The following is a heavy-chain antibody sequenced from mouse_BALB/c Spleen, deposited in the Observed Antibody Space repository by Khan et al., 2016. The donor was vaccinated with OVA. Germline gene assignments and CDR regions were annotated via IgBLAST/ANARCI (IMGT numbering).Heavy chain of an antibody. V-gene: IGHV3-5*02. Sequence: VQLKESGPGLVKPSQTVSLTCTVTGLSITSGNYRWSWIRQFPGNKLEWIGNIYYSGTVTYNPSLTSRTTITRDTSKNQFFLEMNSLTAEDTTTYYCARDDGSRYWFFDEWGAGTTVTVSS. J-gene: IGHJ1*01. D-gene: IGHD1-1*01. CDR1: GLSITSGNYR. CDR2: IYYSGTV. CDR3: ARDDGSRYWFFDE.